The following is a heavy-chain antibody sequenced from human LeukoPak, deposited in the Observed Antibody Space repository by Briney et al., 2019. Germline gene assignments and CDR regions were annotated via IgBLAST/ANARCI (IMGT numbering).Heavy chain of an antibody. CDR2: IKQDGSEK. J-gene: IGHJ4*02. Sequence: GGSLRLSCAASRFTFSNSAMSWVRQAPGKGLEWVANIKQDGSEKYYVDSVKGQFTISRDNAKNSLYLQMNSLRAEDTAVYYCAREGLQYYYDSSGYPYFDYWGRGTLVTVSS. CDR3: AREGLQYYYDSSGYPYFDY. D-gene: IGHD3-22*01. V-gene: IGHV3-7*01. CDR1: RFTFSNSA.